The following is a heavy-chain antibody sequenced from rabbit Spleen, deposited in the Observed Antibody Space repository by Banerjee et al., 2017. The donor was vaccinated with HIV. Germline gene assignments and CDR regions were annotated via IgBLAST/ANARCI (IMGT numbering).Heavy chain of an antibody. CDR2: SDVLNDDGI. CDR3: ARRSHSGVNYLAL. D-gene: IGHD1-1*01. Sequence: QERLVESGGGLVKPEGSLTLTCTASGFSFSGKYFMCWVRQAPGKVLERIACSDVLNDDGISYASWAKGRFTIAKDSSTTVTLEMASLTAADTATYFCARRSHSGVNYLALWGQGTLVTVS. V-gene: IGHV1S45*01. CDR1: GFSFSGKYF. J-gene: IGHJ4*01.